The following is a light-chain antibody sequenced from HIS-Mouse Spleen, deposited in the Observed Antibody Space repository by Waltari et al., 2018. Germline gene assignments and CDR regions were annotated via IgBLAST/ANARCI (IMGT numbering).Light chain of an antibody. Sequence: DIHMTQSPSSLSASVRERVTITSLASQTICSYLIWYQQKPGKAHKLLIYASSSLQSGVPSRFSRSGSGTGFTLTISSLQPEEFATYYCQQSYSTPLTFGGGTKVEIK. J-gene: IGKJ4*01. CDR1: QTICSY. V-gene: IGKV1-39*01. CDR2: ASS. CDR3: QQSYSTPLT.